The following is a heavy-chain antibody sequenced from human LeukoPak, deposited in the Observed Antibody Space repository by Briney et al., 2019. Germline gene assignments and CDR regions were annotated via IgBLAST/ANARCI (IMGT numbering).Heavy chain of an antibody. V-gene: IGHV3-66*01. CDR3: ARDAISGSYGIDV. D-gene: IGHD3-10*01. CDR2: IYSGGST. J-gene: IGHJ6*02. CDR1: GFTVSNKY. Sequence: GGSLRLSCAASGFTVSNKYMSWVRQATGKGLEWVSVIYSGGSTYYADPVKGRFTISRDNSKNTLYLQMNSLKAEDTAVYYWARDAISGSYGIDVWGQGTTVTVSS.